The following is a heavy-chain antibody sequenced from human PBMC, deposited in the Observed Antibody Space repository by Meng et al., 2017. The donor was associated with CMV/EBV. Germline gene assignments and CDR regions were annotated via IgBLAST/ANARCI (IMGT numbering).Heavy chain of an antibody. D-gene: IGHD2-8*01. Sequence: SETLSLTCTVSGGSISSCDYYWSWIRQPPGKGLEWIGYIYYSGSTYYNPSLKSRVTISVDTSKNQFSLKLSSVTAADTAVYYCARDYIVLMNAFDLWGQGTMVTVSS. CDR1: GGSISSCDYY. V-gene: IGHV4-30-4*08. CDR2: IYYSGST. CDR3: ARDYIVLMNAFDL. J-gene: IGHJ3*01.